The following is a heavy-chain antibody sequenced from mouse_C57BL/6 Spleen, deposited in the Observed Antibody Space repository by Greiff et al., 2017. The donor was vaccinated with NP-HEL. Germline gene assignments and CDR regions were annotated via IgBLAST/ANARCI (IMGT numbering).Heavy chain of an antibody. CDR2: IDPSDSET. Sequence: QVQLQQPGAELVRPGSSVKLSCKASGYTFTSYWMHWVKQRPIQGLEWIGNIDPSDSETHYNQKFKDKATLTVDKSSSTAYMQLSSLTSEDSAVYYCARGDYYDYRYWYFDVWGTGTTVTVSS. D-gene: IGHD2-4*01. V-gene: IGHV1-52*01. CDR1: GYTFTSYW. J-gene: IGHJ1*03. CDR3: ARGDYYDYRYWYFDV.